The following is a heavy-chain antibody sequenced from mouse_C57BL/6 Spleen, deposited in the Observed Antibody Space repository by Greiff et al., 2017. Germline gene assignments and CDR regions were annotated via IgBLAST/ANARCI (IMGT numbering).Heavy chain of an antibody. J-gene: IGHJ2*01. D-gene: IGHD1-1*01. CDR3: ARGDYCGSSYGGGDY. CDR1: GYAFTNYL. Sequence: VQLQQSGAELVRPGTSVKVSCKASGYAFTNYLIEWVKQRPGQGLEWIGVINPGSGGTNYNEKFKGKATLTADKSSSTAYMQLSSLTSEGSAVYFCARGDYCGSSYGGGDYWGQGTTLTVSS. CDR2: INPGSGGT. V-gene: IGHV1-54*01.